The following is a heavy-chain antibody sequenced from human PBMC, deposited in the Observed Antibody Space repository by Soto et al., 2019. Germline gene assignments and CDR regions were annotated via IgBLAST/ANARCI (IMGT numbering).Heavy chain of an antibody. J-gene: IGHJ4*02. CDR2: ISWNSGSI. Sequence: SLKISCAASGFTFDDYAMHWVRQAPGKGLEWVSGISWNSGSIGYADSVKGRFTISRDNAKNSLYLQMNSLRAEDTALYYCAKDMAVDIVATAYFDYWGQGTLVTVSS. D-gene: IGHD5-12*01. V-gene: IGHV3-9*01. CDR1: GFTFDDYA. CDR3: AKDMAVDIVATAYFDY.